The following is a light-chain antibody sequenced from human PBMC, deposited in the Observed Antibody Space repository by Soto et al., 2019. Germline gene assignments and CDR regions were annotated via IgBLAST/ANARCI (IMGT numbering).Light chain of an antibody. CDR1: QSVSSY. Sequence: EMVLTQSPATLSFSPGERATLSCRASQSVSSYLAWYQQKPGQAPRLLIYDASNRATGIPARFSGSGSGTDFTLTISSLEPEDFAVYYCQQRSNWPTFGPGTKVDIK. J-gene: IGKJ3*01. V-gene: IGKV3-11*01. CDR2: DAS. CDR3: QQRSNWPT.